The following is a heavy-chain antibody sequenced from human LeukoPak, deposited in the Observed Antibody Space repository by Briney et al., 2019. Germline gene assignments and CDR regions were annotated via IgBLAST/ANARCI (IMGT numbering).Heavy chain of an antibody. J-gene: IGHJ4*02. CDR1: GGSFSGYY. V-gene: IGHV4-34*01. CDR3: ARGRGVLRFSEWLRGAYYFDY. CDR2: INHSGST. D-gene: IGHD3-3*01. Sequence: SETLSLTCAVYGGSFSGYYWSWIRQPPGKGLEWIGEINHSGSTNYNPSLKSRVTISVDTSKNQFSLKLSSVTAADTAVYYCARGRGVLRFSEWLRGAYYFDYWGQGTLVTVSS.